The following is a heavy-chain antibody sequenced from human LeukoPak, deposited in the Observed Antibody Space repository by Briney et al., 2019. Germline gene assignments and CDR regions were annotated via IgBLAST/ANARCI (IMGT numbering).Heavy chain of an antibody. D-gene: IGHD3-22*01. CDR1: GGSISSYY. Sequence: PSETLSLTCTVSGGSISSYYWSWIRQPPVKGLEWIGYIYYSGSTNYNPSLKSRVTISVDTSKNQFSLKLSSVTAADTAVYYCARDRKYYYDSSGRPNAYYYYGMDVWGQGTTVTVSS. V-gene: IGHV4-59*01. J-gene: IGHJ6*02. CDR3: ARDRKYYYDSSGRPNAYYYYGMDV. CDR2: IYYSGST.